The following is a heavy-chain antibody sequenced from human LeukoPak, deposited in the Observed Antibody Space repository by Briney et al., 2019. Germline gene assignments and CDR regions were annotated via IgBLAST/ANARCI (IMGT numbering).Heavy chain of an antibody. CDR3: AREVGERLPAGL. Sequence: ASVKVSCKASGGSFSSYTISWVRQAPGQGLEWMGRIIPILGIANHAQKFQGRVTITADKSTSTAYMELSSLRSEDAAVYYCAREVGERLPAGLWGQGTLVTVSS. J-gene: IGHJ4*02. CDR2: IIPILGIA. CDR1: GGSFSSYT. D-gene: IGHD3-16*01. V-gene: IGHV1-69*04.